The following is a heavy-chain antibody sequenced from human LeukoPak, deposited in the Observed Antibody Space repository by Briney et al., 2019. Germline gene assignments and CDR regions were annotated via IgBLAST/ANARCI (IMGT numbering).Heavy chain of an antibody. D-gene: IGHD3-10*01. V-gene: IGHV3-23*01. CDR1: GFTFSSYA. CDR2: ISGSGGST. Sequence: GGSLRLSCAASGFTFSSYAKSWVRQAPGEGLEWVSAISGSGGSTYYADSVKGRFTISRDNSKNTLYLQMNSLRAEDTAVYYCAKDMVRGVIRWFDPWGQGTLVTVSS. CDR3: AKDMVRGVIRWFDP. J-gene: IGHJ5*02.